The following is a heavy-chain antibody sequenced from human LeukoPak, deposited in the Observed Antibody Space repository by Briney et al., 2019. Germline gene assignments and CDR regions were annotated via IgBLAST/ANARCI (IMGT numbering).Heavy chain of an antibody. CDR1: GGSISSSSYY. J-gene: IGHJ4*02. D-gene: IGHD6-19*01. CDR2: IYYSGST. CDR3: ARVGGSGWPRGIFDY. V-gene: IGHV4-39*07. Sequence: SETLSLTCTVSGGSISSSSYYWGWIRQPPGKGLEWIGNIYYSGSTVHNPSLKSRVTISVDTSKNQFSLNLSSVTAADTAVYYCARVGGSGWPRGIFDYWGQGTLVTVSS.